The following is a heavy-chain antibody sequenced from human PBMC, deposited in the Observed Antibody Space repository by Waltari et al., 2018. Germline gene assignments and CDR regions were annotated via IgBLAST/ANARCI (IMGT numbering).Heavy chain of an antibody. CDR3: ARDHGSGHMGY. Sequence: QVQLVQSGAEVKKPGASVKVSCKASGYTFTSYAMHWVRQAPGQRLEWMGWINAGNGNTKDSQKFQGRVTITRDTSASTAYMELSSLRSEDTAVYYCARDHGSGHMGYWGQGTLVTVSS. J-gene: IGHJ4*02. D-gene: IGHD2-15*01. CDR2: INAGNGNT. V-gene: IGHV1-3*01. CDR1: GYTFTSYA.